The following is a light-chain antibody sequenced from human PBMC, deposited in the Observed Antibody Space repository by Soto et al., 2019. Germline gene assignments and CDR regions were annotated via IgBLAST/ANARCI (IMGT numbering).Light chain of an antibody. J-gene: IGLJ3*02. Sequence: QSVLTQPPSVSGAPGQRVTISCTGSSSNIGAGYGVHWYQHLPGTAPKLLIYANSNRPSGVPDRFSGSKSGTSASLAITGLQAEDEADYYCQSYDSSLRVFGGGTKVTVL. CDR1: SSNIGAGYG. CDR3: QSYDSSLRV. V-gene: IGLV1-40*01. CDR2: ANS.